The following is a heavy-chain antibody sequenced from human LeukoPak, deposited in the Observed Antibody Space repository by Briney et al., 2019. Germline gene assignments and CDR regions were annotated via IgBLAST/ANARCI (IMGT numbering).Heavy chain of an antibody. CDR1: GFTFSSYA. V-gene: IGHV3-30-3*01. D-gene: IGHD3-3*01. Sequence: PGGSLRLSCAASGFTFSSYAMHWVRQAPGKGLEWVAVISYDGSNKYYADSVKGRFTISRDNSKNTLYLQMNSLRAEDTAVYYCARAHVFGVAPGFPWGQGTLVTVSS. CDR3: ARAHVFGVAPGFP. CDR2: ISYDGSNK. J-gene: IGHJ5*02.